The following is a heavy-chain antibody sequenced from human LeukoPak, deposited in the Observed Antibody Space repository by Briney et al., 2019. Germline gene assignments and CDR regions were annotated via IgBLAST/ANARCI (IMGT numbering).Heavy chain of an antibody. J-gene: IGHJ4*02. V-gene: IGHV1-46*01. CDR3: ARDPVDTAMGPGPDY. CDR1: GYTFTSYY. D-gene: IGHD5-18*01. CDR2: INPSGGST. Sequence: GASVKVSCKASGYTFTSYYMHWVRQAPGQGLEWMGIINPSGGSTSYAQKFQGRVTMTRDMSTSTVYMELSSLRSEDTAVYYCARDPVDTAMGPGPDYWGQGTLVTVSS.